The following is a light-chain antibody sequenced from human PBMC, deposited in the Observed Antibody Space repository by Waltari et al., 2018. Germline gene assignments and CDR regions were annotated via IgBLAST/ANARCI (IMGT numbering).Light chain of an antibody. CDR3: CSYAGSFTVI. Sequence: QSTLTQPASVFGSPGQSITISCTGTSSDGGSYNHVPWFQQHPGKAPKLLIYGVSKRPSGVSTRFSGSKSGNTASLTISGLQAEDEADYHCCSYAGSFTVIFGGGTKLTVL. CDR1: SSDGGSYNH. J-gene: IGLJ2*01. V-gene: IGLV2-23*02. CDR2: GVS.